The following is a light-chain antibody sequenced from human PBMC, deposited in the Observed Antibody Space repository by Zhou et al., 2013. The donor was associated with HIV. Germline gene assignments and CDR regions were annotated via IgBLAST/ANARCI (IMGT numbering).Light chain of an antibody. J-gene: IGKJ1*01. CDR3: QQTYSESWT. Sequence: DIQMTQSPSSLSASVGDRVTITCRASQSINNYLNWYQQKSGKAPKLLIYGVSSVQSGVPSRFSGAESGTDFTLTISSLQPEDFATYYCQQTYSESWTFGQGTKVEIK. CDR1: QSINNY. V-gene: IGKV1-39*01. CDR2: GVS.